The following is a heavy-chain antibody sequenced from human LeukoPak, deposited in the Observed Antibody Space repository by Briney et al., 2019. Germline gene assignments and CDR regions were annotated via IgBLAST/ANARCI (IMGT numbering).Heavy chain of an antibody. J-gene: IGHJ3*02. CDR3: ARETYCSGGSCYKGNAFDI. CDR2: INWKGGST. V-gene: IGHV3-20*04. D-gene: IGHD2-15*01. CDR1: GFTFDDYG. Sequence: GGSLRLSCAASGFTFDDYGMSWVRQAPGKGLEWVSGINWKGGSTGYADSMKGRFTISRDNAKNSLYLQMNSLRADDTAVYYCARETYCSGGSCYKGNAFDIWGQGTMVTVSS.